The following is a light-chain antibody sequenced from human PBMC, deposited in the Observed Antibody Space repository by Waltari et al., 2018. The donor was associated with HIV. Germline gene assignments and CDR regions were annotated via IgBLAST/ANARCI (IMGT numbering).Light chain of an antibody. J-gene: IGKJ1*01. CDR2: LAS. Sequence: DIAMIQYPDSLAVSPGEPASISCRSSQSLLHNNGHNYLDWYIQRPGQAPELLIYLASRRASGVPDSIAGSGSGTDFILKISRVEPEDVGVYYCMHGQQTPVFGQGTQVEV. CDR1: QSLLHNNGHNY. V-gene: IGKV2-28*01. CDR3: MHGQQTPV.